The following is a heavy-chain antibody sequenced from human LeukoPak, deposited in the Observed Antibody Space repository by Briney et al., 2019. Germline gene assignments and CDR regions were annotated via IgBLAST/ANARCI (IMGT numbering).Heavy chain of an antibody. J-gene: IGHJ4*02. V-gene: IGHV4-4*07. CDR2: LYSTGST. CDR1: GGSISNWF. D-gene: IGHD3-10*01. Sequence: SETLSLTCSVSGGSISNWFWSWIRQPAGKGPQWIGRLYSTGSTNYNPSLKSRVTMSVDTSKNQFILKLNSVTAADTAVYFCATGAGPFDYWGQGTLVTVSS. CDR3: ATGAGPFDY.